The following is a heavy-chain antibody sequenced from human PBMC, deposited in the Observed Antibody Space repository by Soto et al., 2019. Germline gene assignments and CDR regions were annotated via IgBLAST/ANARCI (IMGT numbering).Heavy chain of an antibody. CDR1: GFTFSSYA. CDR3: AKLGFVLMELYYFHQ. D-gene: IGHD2-8*01. V-gene: IGHV3-23*01. Sequence: PGGSLRLSGTASGFTFSSYAISWVRQAPGKELEWVSTISGNSGKTNYAESVKGRFSISRDNSKNTVHLQLDSLRAEDTAVYFCAKLGFVLMELYYFHQWGHGTLVTVSS. CDR2: ISGNSGKT. J-gene: IGHJ4*01.